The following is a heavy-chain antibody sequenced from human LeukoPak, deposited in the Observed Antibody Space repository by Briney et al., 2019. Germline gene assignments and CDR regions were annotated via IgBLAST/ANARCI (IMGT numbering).Heavy chain of an antibody. J-gene: IGHJ4*02. V-gene: IGHV3-7*01. CDR3: ARDGIAAAGTFEDY. D-gene: IGHD6-13*01. CDR1: GLTFSSYW. Sequence: GGSLRLSCAASGLTFSSYWMSWVRQAPGKGLVWVSHIKQDGSEKYYVDSVKGRFTISRDNAKNSLYLQMNSLRAEDTAVYYCARDGIAAAGTFEDYWGQGTLVTVSS. CDR2: IKQDGSEK.